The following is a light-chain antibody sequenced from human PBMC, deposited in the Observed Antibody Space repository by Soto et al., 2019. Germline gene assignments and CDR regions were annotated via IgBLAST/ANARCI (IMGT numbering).Light chain of an antibody. V-gene: IGLV2-23*01. CDR3: CSYAGSGTMI. CDR2: RAS. Sequence: QSVLTQPASVSGSPGQSITISCTGTSSNVGSYNLVSWYQQHPGEAPKLMIYRASKRPSGVFNRFSGCKSGNTASLTILGLQAEDEADYYCCSYAGSGTMIFGGGTKLTVL. CDR1: SSNVGSYNL. J-gene: IGLJ2*01.